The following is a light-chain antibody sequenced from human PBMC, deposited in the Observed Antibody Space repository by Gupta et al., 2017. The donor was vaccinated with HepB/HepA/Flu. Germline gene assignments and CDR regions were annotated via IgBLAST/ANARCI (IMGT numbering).Light chain of an antibody. CDR3: GWYMGSGIWV. CDR2: NTN. CDR1: SGSVSTSYS. J-gene: IGLJ3*02. Sequence: TVVTQEPSFSVSPGGTVTLTCGLSSGSVSTSYSPSWYQQTPGQAPRTLIYNTNTRSAGVPDRFSGSSLGNKAALTITGAQADEECHYYGGWYMGSGIWVFGGGTKLTVL. V-gene: IGLV8-61*01.